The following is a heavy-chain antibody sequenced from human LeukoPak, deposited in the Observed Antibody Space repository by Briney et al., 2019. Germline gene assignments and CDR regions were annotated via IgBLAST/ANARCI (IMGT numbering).Heavy chain of an antibody. CDR1: GGSISSSSYY. CDR2: IYYSGST. Sequence: SETLSLTCTVSGGSISSSSYYWGWIRQPPGKGLEWIGSIYYSGSTYYNPSLKSRVTISVDTSKNQFSLKLSSVTAADTAVYYCARGKYYYGSGRVFDYWGQGTLVTVSS. V-gene: IGHV4-39*07. D-gene: IGHD3-10*01. J-gene: IGHJ4*02. CDR3: ARGKYYYGSGRVFDY.